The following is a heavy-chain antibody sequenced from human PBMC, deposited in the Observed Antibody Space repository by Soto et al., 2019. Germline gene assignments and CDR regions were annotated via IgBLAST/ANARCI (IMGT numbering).Heavy chain of an antibody. CDR2: ISRNSGSI. Sequence: GGSLRLSCAASGFTFDDYAMHWVRQAPGKGLEWVSGISRNSGSIGYADSVKGRFTISRDNAKNSLYLQMNSLRGEDTALYYCAKDMGYSSSFEGYSDYWGQGTLVTVSS. CDR1: GFTFDDYA. J-gene: IGHJ4*02. CDR3: AKDMGYSSSFEGYSDY. V-gene: IGHV3-9*01. D-gene: IGHD6-13*01.